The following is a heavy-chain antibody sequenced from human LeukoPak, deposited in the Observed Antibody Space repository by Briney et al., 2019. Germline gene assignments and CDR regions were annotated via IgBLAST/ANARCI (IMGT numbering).Heavy chain of an antibody. CDR1: GFVFSTYA. D-gene: IGHD3-16*01. CDR2: ISGSGVIT. J-gene: IGHJ4*02. V-gene: IGHV3-23*01. Sequence: GGSLRLSCAASGFVFSTYAMSWVRQAPGKGLEWVSTISGSGVITYYVDSVKGRFAISRDSFKSTMYLQMNSLRADDTAVYYCAKSRGPNTFGGVHDYWGQGALVTVSS. CDR3: AKSRGPNTFGGVHDY.